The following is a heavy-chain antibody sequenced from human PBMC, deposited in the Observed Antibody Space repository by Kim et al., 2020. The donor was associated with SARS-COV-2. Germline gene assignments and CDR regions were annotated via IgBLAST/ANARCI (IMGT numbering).Heavy chain of an antibody. D-gene: IGHD3-10*01. J-gene: IGHJ4*02. CDR1: GGSFSGYY. Sequence: SETLSLTCAVYGGSFSGYYWSWIRQPPGKGLEWIGEINHSGSTNYNPSLKSRVTISVDTSKNQFSLKLSSVTAADTAVYYCARTHYGSGSYPGYFDYWGQGTLVTVSS. V-gene: IGHV4-34*01. CDR3: ARTHYGSGSYPGYFDY. CDR2: INHSGST.